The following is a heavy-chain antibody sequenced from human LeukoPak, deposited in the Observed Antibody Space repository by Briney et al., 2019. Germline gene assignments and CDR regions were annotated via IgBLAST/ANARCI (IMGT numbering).Heavy chain of an antibody. CDR2: ISWNSGSI. V-gene: IGHV3-9*01. CDR1: GFTFDDYA. Sequence: PGGSLRLSCAASGFTFDDYAMHWVRQAPGKGLEWVSGISWNSGSIGYADSVKGRFTISRDNAKNSLYLQMSSLRAEDTAVYYCARDYVWGSYPNNFDYWGQGTLVTVSS. D-gene: IGHD3-16*02. J-gene: IGHJ4*02. CDR3: ARDYVWGSYPNNFDY.